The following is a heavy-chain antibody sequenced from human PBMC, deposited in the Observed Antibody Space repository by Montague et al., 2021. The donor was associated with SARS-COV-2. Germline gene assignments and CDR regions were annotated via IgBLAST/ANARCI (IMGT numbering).Heavy chain of an antibody. V-gene: IGHV6-1*01. D-gene: IGHD2-15*01. J-gene: IGHJ3*02. Sequence: CAISGDSVSRNTPAWNWFRQSPSRGLEWLGRTYYGSSWYTDYAVSMQSRITISPDTSKNQFSLHLNSVTPEDTAVYYCARGCNYAFDIWGQGTMVTVSS. CDR2: TYYGSSWYT. CDR1: GDSVSRNTPA. CDR3: ARGCNYAFDI.